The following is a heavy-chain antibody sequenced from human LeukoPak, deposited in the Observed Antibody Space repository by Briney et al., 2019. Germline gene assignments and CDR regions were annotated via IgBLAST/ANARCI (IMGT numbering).Heavy chain of an antibody. D-gene: IGHD3-22*01. Sequence: GGSLRLSCAASGFTFSSYAMSWVRQAPGKGLEWVSAISGSGGSTYYADSVKGRFTISRDNSKNTLYLQMNSLRAEDTAVYYCARDRSGYYYYDAFDIWGQGTMVTVSS. J-gene: IGHJ3*02. V-gene: IGHV3-23*01. CDR3: ARDRSGYYYYDAFDI. CDR1: GFTFSSYA. CDR2: ISGSGGST.